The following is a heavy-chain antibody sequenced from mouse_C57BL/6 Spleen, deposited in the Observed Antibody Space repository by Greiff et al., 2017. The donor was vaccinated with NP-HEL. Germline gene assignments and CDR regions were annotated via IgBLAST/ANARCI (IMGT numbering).Heavy chain of an antibody. V-gene: IGHV1-80*01. Sequence: VQGVESGAELVKPGASVKISCKASGYAFSSYWMNWVKQRPGKGLEWIGQIYPGDGDTNYNGKFKGKATLTADKSSSTAYMQLSSLTSEDSAVYFCARSPYYGSSYYWYFDVWGTGTTVTVSS. CDR1: GYAFSSYW. CDR3: ARSPYYGSSYYWYFDV. J-gene: IGHJ1*03. D-gene: IGHD1-1*01. CDR2: IYPGDGDT.